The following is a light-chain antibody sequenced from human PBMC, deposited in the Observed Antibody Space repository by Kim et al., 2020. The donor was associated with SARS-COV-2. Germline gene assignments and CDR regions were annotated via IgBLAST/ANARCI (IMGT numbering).Light chain of an antibody. CDR2: GAS. Sequence: EIVLTQSPGTLSLFPGEKATLSCRVSQSVSSTYLAWYQQKPGQAPRLLIYGASNWATGIPDRFSGSGSGTDFTLTISGVEPEDSAVYYCQPYGSSPQTFGQGTKVDIK. J-gene: IGKJ1*01. CDR3: QPYGSSPQT. V-gene: IGKV3-20*01. CDR1: QSVSSTY.